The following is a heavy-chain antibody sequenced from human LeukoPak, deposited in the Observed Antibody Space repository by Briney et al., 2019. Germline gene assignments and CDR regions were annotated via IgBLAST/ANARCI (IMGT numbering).Heavy chain of an antibody. J-gene: IGHJ4*02. CDR2: IDSVRNT. V-gene: IGHV3-23*01. CDR1: AFTFSSYA. Sequence: PGGSLRVSCAASAFTFSSYAMSWVRQAPGKGLEWVSTIDSVRNTHYADSVKGRFTISRDNSKNTVHLQMNSLRAEDTAVYYCAKRLSASDWFEVDYWGQGTLVTVSS. D-gene: IGHD3-9*01. CDR3: AKRLSASDWFEVDY.